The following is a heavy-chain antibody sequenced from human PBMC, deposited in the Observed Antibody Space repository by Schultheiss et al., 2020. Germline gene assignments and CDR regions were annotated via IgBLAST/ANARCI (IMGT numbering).Heavy chain of an antibody. Sequence: SETLSLTCTVSGGSISSSSYYWGWIRQPPGKGLEWIGSIYYSGSTYYNPSLKSRVTISVDTSKNQFSLKRSSVTAADTAVYYCARNDVYSSSNEYFQHWDQGALVAVSS. D-gene: IGHD6-13*01. CDR3: ARNDVYSSSNEYFQH. J-gene: IGHJ1*01. CDR1: GGSISSSSYY. CDR2: IYYSGST. V-gene: IGHV4-39*01.